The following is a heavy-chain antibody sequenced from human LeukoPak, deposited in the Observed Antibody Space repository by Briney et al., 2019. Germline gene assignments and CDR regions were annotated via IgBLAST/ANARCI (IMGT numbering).Heavy chain of an antibody. CDR3: ARRTRGTYGADYYYSYYMDV. CDR1: GGFISSYY. D-gene: IGHD4-17*01. Sequence: PSETLSLTCSVSGGFISSYYWSWIRQPPGKGLEWIGYISTSGSTNYSPSLESRVTISVDRSKNQLSLKLRSVTAADTAVYYCARRTRGTYGADYYYSYYMDVWGKGTPVTVSS. J-gene: IGHJ6*03. V-gene: IGHV4-4*09. CDR2: ISTSGST.